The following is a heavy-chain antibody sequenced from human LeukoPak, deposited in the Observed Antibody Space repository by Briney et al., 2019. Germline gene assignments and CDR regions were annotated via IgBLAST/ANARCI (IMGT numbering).Heavy chain of an antibody. CDR3: ARLRGRQGSGFDP. CDR1: GGSFSGYY. J-gene: IGHJ5*02. Sequence: SETLCLTCAVYGGSFSGYYWSWIRQPPGKGLEWIGEINHSGSTNYNPSLKSRVTISVDTSKNQFSLKLSSVTAADTAVYYCARLRGRQGSGFDPWGQGTLVTVSS. D-gene: IGHD3-10*01. V-gene: IGHV4-34*01. CDR2: INHSGST.